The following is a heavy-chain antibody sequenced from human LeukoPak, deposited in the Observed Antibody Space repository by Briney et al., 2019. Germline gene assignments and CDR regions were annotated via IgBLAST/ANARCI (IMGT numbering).Heavy chain of an antibody. Sequence: GGSLRLSCAASGFTFSNYGMNWVRQAPGKGLEWVSGITGSGGNTYYADSVKGRFTISRDNSKNTMYLQMNSLRAEDTAVYYCARDSGSYSYWGQGTLVTVSS. J-gene: IGHJ4*02. CDR3: ARDSGSYSY. CDR1: GFTFSNYG. V-gene: IGHV3-23*01. D-gene: IGHD1-26*01. CDR2: ITGSGGNT.